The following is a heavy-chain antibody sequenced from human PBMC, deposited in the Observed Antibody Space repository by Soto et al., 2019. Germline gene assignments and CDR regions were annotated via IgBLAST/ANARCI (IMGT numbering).Heavy chain of an antibody. J-gene: IGHJ6*03. CDR2: ISYDGSNK. Sequence: GGSLRLSCAASGFTFSSYGMHWVRQAPGKGLEWVAVISYDGSNKYYADSVKGRFTISRDNSKNTLYLQMNSLRAEDTAVYYCAKTTATMGYYYMDVWGKGTTVTVS. CDR1: GFTFSSYG. V-gene: IGHV3-30*18. D-gene: IGHD5-12*01. CDR3: AKTTATMGYYYMDV.